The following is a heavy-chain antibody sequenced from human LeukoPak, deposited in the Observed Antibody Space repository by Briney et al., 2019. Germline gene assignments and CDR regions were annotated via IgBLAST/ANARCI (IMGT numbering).Heavy chain of an antibody. D-gene: IGHD3-22*01. CDR3: AKDGDYYDSSGYHRADY. J-gene: IGHJ4*02. V-gene: IGHV3-48*03. CDR2: ISGSGRTI. CDR1: GFFFENHE. Sequence: GGSLRLSCAASGFFFENHEMNWVRQAPGKGLEWITDISGSGRTIYYADSVKGRFTISRDNAKTSLYLQMNSLRAEDTAVYYCAKDGDYYDSSGYHRADYWGQGTLVTVSA.